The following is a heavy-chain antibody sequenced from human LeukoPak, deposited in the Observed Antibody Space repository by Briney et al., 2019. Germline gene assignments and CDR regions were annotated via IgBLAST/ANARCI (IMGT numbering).Heavy chain of an antibody. D-gene: IGHD2-15*01. CDR3: AGRYCSGGSCSGAPGYFDY. V-gene: IGHV4-39*01. J-gene: IGHJ4*02. CDR1: GGSISSSSYY. Sequence: SETLSLTCTVSGGSISSSSYYWGWIRQPPGKGLEWIGSIYCSGSTYYNPSLKGRVTISVDTSKNQFSLKLSSVTAADTAVYYCAGRYCSGGSCSGAPGYFDYWGQGTLVTVSS. CDR2: IYCSGST.